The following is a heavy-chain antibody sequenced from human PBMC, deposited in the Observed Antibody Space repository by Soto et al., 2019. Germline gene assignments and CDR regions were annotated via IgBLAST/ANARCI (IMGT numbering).Heavy chain of an antibody. CDR2: IYHTGST. CDR3: ARATGTLRSRNCDY. Sequence: SETLSLTCTASGGSISSFYWTWIRQPPGKGLEWIGSIYHTGSTYYSKSLRSRLTMSVDTSKSQFSLRLSSVTAADTAVYYCARATGTLRSRNCDYWGQGSLVTVSS. D-gene: IGHD1-1*01. J-gene: IGHJ4*02. CDR1: GGSISSFY. V-gene: IGHV4-59*12.